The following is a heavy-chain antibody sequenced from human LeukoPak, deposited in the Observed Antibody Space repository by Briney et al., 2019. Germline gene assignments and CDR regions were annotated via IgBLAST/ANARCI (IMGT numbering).Heavy chain of an antibody. D-gene: IGHD4/OR15-4a*01. CDR1: GFTVGSNS. V-gene: IGHV3-53*01. CDR3: ARRAGAYSHPYDY. J-gene: IGHJ4*02. CDR2: IYSDNT. Sequence: GGSLRLSCTVSGFTVGSNSMSWVRQAPGKGLEWVSFIYSDNTHYSDSVKGRFTISRDTSKNTLYLQMNSLRAEDTAVYYCARRAGAYSHPYDYWGQGTLVTVSS.